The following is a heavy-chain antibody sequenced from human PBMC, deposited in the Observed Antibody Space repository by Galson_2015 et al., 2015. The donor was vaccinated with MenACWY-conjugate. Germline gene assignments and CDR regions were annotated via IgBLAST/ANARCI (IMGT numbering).Heavy chain of an antibody. CDR1: GYTFTSYG. CDR3: ARDWDYYDSSGSFTRDV. Sequence: SCKASGYTFTSYGISWVRQAPGQGLEWMGWTSAYNGNTNYAQKLQGRVTMTTDTSTSTAYMELRSLRSDDTAVYYCARDWDYYDSSGSFTRDVWGQGTTVTVSS. CDR2: TSAYNGNT. J-gene: IGHJ6*02. V-gene: IGHV1-18*04. D-gene: IGHD3-22*01.